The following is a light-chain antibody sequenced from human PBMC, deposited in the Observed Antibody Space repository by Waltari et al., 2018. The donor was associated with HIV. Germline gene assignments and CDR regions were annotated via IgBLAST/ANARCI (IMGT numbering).Light chain of an antibody. CDR2: DVS. Sequence: QSALTQPASVPGSPGQSITISCTGTSSDVGGYNYVSWYQQHPGKAPKLMIYDVSNRPSGVSNRFSGSKSGNTASLTISGLQAEDEADYYCSSYTSNSTYVFGTGTKVTVL. CDR1: SSDVGGYNY. J-gene: IGLJ1*01. V-gene: IGLV2-14*03. CDR3: SSYTSNSTYV.